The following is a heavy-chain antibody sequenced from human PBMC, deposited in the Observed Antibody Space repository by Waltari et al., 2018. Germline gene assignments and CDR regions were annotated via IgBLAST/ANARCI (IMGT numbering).Heavy chain of an antibody. CDR1: GGSISSRSYY. Sequence: QLQLQESGPGLVKPSETLSLTCTVSGGSISSRSYYWGWIRQPPGKGLEWIGSIDYSGSTYYNPSRKRRVTVSVDTSRNQFSLKLSSVTAADTAVYYCARQRGAVRGVMSECDDWGQGTLVTVSS. V-gene: IGHV4-39*01. CDR2: IDYSGST. D-gene: IGHD3-10*01. CDR3: ARQRGAVRGVMSECDD. J-gene: IGHJ4*02.